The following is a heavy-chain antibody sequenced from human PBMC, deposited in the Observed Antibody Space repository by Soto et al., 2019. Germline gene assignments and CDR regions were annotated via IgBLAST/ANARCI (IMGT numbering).Heavy chain of an antibody. CDR3: AKDMKVTYYGMDV. D-gene: IGHD5-18*01. Sequence: GGSLRLSCAASGFTFDDYSMHWVRQAPGKGLEWVSGISWNSGSIGYADSVKGRFTISRDNAKNSLYLQMNSLRAEDTALYYCAKDMKVTYYGMDVWGQGTTVTVSS. V-gene: IGHV3-9*01. CDR1: GFTFDDYS. J-gene: IGHJ6*02. CDR2: ISWNSGSI.